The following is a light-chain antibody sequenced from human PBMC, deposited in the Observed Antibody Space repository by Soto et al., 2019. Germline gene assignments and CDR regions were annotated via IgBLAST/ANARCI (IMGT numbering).Light chain of an antibody. Sequence: QSALTQPRSVSGSPGQSVTISCTGTSSDVGGYKYVSWYQRHPGKAPKLMIYDVTKRPSGVPDRLSGSKSGETASLTISGLQADDEADYYCCSYAGSYTFVFGTGTKVTVL. CDR1: SSDVGGYKY. V-gene: IGLV2-11*01. CDR2: DVT. CDR3: CSYAGSYTFV. J-gene: IGLJ1*01.